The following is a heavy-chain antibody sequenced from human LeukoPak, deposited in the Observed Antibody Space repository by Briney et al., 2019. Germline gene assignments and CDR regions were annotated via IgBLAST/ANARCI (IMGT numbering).Heavy chain of an antibody. Sequence: GGSLRLSRAAPGFTVSSNYMSWVRQAPGKGLEWVSVIYSGGSAYYADSVKGRFTISRDNSKNTLYLQMNSLRAEDTAVYYCARHWYSTGWYYFDYWGQGTLVTVSS. J-gene: IGHJ4*02. D-gene: IGHD6-19*01. CDR3: ARHWYSTGWYYFDY. V-gene: IGHV3-66*04. CDR2: IYSGGSA. CDR1: GFTVSSNY.